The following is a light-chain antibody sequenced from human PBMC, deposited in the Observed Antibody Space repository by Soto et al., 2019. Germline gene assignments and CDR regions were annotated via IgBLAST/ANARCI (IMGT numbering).Light chain of an antibody. V-gene: IGLV2-14*01. CDR3: SSYTSSSTPYV. Sequence: QSALTQPASVSGSPGQSITISCTGTSSDVGGYNYVSWYQQHPGKAPKPMIYEVSNRTSGVSNRFSGSKSGNTASLTISGLQAEDEADYYCSSYTSSSTPYVFGTGTKLTVL. CDR2: EVS. CDR1: SSDVGGYNY. J-gene: IGLJ1*01.